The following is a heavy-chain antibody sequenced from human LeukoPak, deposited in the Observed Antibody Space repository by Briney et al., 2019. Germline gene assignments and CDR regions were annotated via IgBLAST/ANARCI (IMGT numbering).Heavy chain of an antibody. V-gene: IGHV1-69*04. CDR2: IIPILGIA. Sequence: SVRVSCKASGATFSSYAISWVRQAPGQGLEWMGRIIPILGIANYAQKFQGRVTITADKSTSTAYMELSSPTCEHTAVYYCARDQSAGHGALDYWGQGTLVTVSS. CDR1: GATFSSYA. CDR3: ARDQSAGHGALDY. D-gene: IGHD6-19*01. J-gene: IGHJ4*02.